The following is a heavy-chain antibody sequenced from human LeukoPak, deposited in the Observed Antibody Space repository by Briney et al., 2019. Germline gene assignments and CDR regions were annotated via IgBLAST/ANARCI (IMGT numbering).Heavy chain of an antibody. CDR1: GGSISSGSYY. D-gene: IGHD6-19*01. V-gene: IGHV4-61*02. CDR2: IYTSGST. Sequence: PSQTLSLTCTVSGGSISSGSYYWSWIRQPAGKGLEWIGRIYTSGSTNYNPSLKSRVTISVDTSKNQSSLKLSSVTAADTAVYYCARDLAYRSSLRGTFDIWGQGTKVTVSS. J-gene: IGHJ3*02. CDR3: ARDLAYRSSLRGTFDI.